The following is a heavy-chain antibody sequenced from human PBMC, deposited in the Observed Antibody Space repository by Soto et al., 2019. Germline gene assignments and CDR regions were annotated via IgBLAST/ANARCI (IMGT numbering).Heavy chain of an antibody. D-gene: IGHD3-22*01. CDR1: GCTFTSYY. CDR3: ARGLIYDSSGYYFDY. V-gene: IGHV1-46*01. Sequence: QVQLVQSRSEVKKPGASVKVSCKASGCTFTSYYMHWVRQAPGQGLEWMGIINPRGGSTRYAQKFQRRVTMPRDTSTSTVDMELSSLRSEDTAVYYCARGLIYDSSGYYFDYWGQGALVTVSS. J-gene: IGHJ4*02. CDR2: INPRGGST.